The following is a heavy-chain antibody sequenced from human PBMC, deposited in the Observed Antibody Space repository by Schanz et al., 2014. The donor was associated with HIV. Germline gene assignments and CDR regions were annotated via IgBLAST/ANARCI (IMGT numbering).Heavy chain of an antibody. Sequence: QVQLVQSGAEVKKPGASVKVSCKASGYTFTDYFVHWVRQAPGQGLEWMAWVKPNSGETKFARKFQCRVTVTRDTSIHTAYMEFSGVRSDDTAVYYCTRSRYELQWLDVWGQGTLVTVSS. V-gene: IGHV1-2*02. CDR1: GYTFTDYF. J-gene: IGHJ5*02. CDR3: TRSRYELQWLDV. CDR2: VKPNSGET. D-gene: IGHD5-12*01.